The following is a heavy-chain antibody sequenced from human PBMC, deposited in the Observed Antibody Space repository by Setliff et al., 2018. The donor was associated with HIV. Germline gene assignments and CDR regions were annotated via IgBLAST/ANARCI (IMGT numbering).Heavy chain of an antibody. J-gene: IGHJ3*02. D-gene: IGHD1-1*01. V-gene: IGHV1-18*01. Sequence: ASVKVSCKASGYTFTSYGISWVRQAPGQGLEWMGWISAYNGNTHYAQRLQGRVTMTTDTSTRTAYMELRSLRSDDTAVYFCARGQLDRHLRSDVPFDIWGQGTMVTVSS. CDR3: ARGQLDRHLRSDVPFDI. CDR2: ISAYNGNT. CDR1: GYTFTSYG.